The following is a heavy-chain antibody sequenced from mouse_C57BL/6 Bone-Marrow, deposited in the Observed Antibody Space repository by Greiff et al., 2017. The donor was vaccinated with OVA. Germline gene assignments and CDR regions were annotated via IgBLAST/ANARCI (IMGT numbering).Heavy chain of an antibody. J-gene: IGHJ3*01. D-gene: IGHD2-3*01. CDR1: GFTFSSYA. V-gene: IGHV5-9-1*02. CDR2: ISSGGDYI. Sequence: EVQLVESGEGLVKPGGSLKLSCAASGFTFSSYAMSWVRQTPEKGLEWVAYISSGGDYIYYADTVKGRFTISRDNGRNTLYLQMSSLKSEDTAMYYCTRCGGYFPWFAYWGQGTLVTVSA. CDR3: TRCGGYFPWFAY.